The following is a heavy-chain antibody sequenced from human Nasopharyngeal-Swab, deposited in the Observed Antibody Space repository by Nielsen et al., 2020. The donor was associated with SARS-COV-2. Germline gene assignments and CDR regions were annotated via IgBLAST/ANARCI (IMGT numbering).Heavy chain of an antibody. CDR2: ISSSSSYI. V-gene: IGHV3-21*01. CDR3: ARDSQYSSSWYLIDY. D-gene: IGHD6-13*01. Sequence: SCAASGFTFSSYSMNWVRQAPGKGLEWVSSISSSSSYIYYADSVKGRFTISRDNAKNSLYLQMNSLRAEDTAVYYCARDSQYSSSWYLIDYWGQGTLVTVSS. CDR1: GFTFSSYS. J-gene: IGHJ4*02.